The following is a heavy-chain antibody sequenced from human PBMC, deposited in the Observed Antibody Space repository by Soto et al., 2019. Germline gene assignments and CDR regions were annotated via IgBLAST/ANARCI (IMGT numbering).Heavy chain of an antibody. CDR2: IYQGGSA. CDR3: ARSFYGVDL. J-gene: IGHJ6*02. Sequence: SETLSLTCTVSGGSITSGGYAWSWIRQSPGQALEWIGYIYQGGSAFYSPSLKPRVTIFLDRSKNQFSLNLTSVTAADTAVYYCARSFYGVDLWGQGTPVTVSS. V-gene: IGHV4-30-2*06. CDR1: GGSITSGGYA.